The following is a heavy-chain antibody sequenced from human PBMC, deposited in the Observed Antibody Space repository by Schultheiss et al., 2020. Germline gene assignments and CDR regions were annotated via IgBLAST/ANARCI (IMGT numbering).Heavy chain of an antibody. J-gene: IGHJ6*02. D-gene: IGHD3-10*01. CDR2: ISFDGSTQ. V-gene: IGHV3-33*01. Sequence: GGSLRLSCAASGFTFSSYAMIWVRQAPGKGLEWVAVISFDGSTQFYADSVMGRFTISKDNAKNTLYLQMNSLRVEDTAVYYCARPDYSGLVFHYGMYVWGQGTTVTVSS. CDR3: ARPDYSGLVFHYGMYV. CDR1: GFTFSSYA.